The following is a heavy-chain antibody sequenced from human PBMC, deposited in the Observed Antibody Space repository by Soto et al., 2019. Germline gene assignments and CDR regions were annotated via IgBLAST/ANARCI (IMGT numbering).Heavy chain of an antibody. V-gene: IGHV4-34*01. Sequence: QVQLQQWGAGLLKPSETLSLTCAVYGGSFSGYYWSWIRQPPGKGLEWIGEINHSGSTNYNPSLKSRGTISVDTSKNQFSLKLSSVTAADTAVYYCASIRSKFRVVVPAAMPRWFDPGGKGTLVTVSS. D-gene: IGHD2-2*01. CDR3: ASIRSKFRVVVPAAMPRWFDP. CDR2: INHSGST. CDR1: GGSFSGYY. J-gene: IGHJ5*02.